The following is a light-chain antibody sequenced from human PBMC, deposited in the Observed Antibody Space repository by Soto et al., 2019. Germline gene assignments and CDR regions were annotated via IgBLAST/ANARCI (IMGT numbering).Light chain of an antibody. CDR1: PSVTTSY. CDR3: QQYGSSSPT. V-gene: IGKV3-20*01. J-gene: IGKJ3*01. CDR2: GAS. Sequence: EIVLTQSPGTLSLSAGERATVSCRASPSVTTSYLAWYQQKPGQAPRLLIYGASSRAAGIPERFSGSGSGTDFTLTISRLEPEDFAVYYCQQYGSSSPTFGRGTKVDIK.